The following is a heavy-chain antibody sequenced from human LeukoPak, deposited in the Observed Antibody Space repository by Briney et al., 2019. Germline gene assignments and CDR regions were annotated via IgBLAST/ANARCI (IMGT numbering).Heavy chain of an antibody. V-gene: IGHV3-33*01. CDR2: IWYDGSNK. Sequence: PGGSLRLSCAASGFTFSSYGMHWVRQAPGKGLEWVAVIWYDGSNKYYADSVKGRFTISRDNSKNTLYLQMNSLRAEDTAVYYCAREGGSGSYPDYWGQGTLVTVSS. D-gene: IGHD1-26*01. CDR3: AREGGSGSYPDY. J-gene: IGHJ4*02. CDR1: GFTFSSYG.